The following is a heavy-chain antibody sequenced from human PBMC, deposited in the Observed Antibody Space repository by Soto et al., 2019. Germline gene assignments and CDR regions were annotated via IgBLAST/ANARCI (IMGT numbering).Heavy chain of an antibody. J-gene: IGHJ4*02. CDR1: GYTFTSYG. Sequence: ASVKVACKASGYTFTSYGISWVRQAPGQGLEWMGWISAYNGNTNYAQKLQGRVTMTTDTSTSTAYMELSSLRSDDTAVYYFASDQGTTVVTNSPPHFDYWGQGTLVTVSS. CDR3: ASDQGTTVVTNSPPHFDY. D-gene: IGHD4-17*01. V-gene: IGHV1-18*04. CDR2: ISAYNGNT.